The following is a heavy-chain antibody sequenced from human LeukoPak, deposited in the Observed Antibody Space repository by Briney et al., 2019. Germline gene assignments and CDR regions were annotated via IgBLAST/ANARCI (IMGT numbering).Heavy chain of an antibody. CDR1: GFTFRNYV. CDR3: AREGYYGSGSPPSLYFDY. V-gene: IGHV3-30-3*01. D-gene: IGHD3-10*01. CDR2: TSSDLNVK. Sequence: GGSLGLSCAASGFTFRNYVIHWVRQAPGKGLEWVAVTSSDLNVKLHADSVKGRFTISRDNSRSTLYLQMNSLRPEDTAIYYCAREGYYGSGSPPSLYFDYWGQGTLVTVSS. J-gene: IGHJ4*02.